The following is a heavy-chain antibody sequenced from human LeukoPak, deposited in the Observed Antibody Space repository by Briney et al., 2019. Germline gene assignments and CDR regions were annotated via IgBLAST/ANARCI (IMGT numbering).Heavy chain of an antibody. CDR1: GYTFTGYY. CDR2: INPNSGGT. Sequence: ASVKVSCKASGYTFTGYYMHWVRQAPGQGLEWMGWINPNSGGTNYAQKFQGRVTMTRDTSISTAYMELSRLRSDDTAVYYWARHCTTSTCYDGFDYRGPRPLVTASS. CDR3: ARHCTTSTCYDGFDY. V-gene: IGHV1-2*02. J-gene: IGHJ4*02. D-gene: IGHD2-2*01.